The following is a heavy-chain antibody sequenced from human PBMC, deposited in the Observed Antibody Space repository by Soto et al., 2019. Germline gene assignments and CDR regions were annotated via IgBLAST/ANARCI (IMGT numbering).Heavy chain of an antibody. V-gene: IGHV4-59*08. CDR3: ARRYYGGNYWYFDL. CDR1: GGSISTYY. Sequence: QVQLQESGPGLVKPSETLSLTCTVSGGSISTYYWSWIRQPPGKGLEWIGYIHYSGSTNYNPSLKVRVALAADTSNNQFSLKLTSVTAADTAVYYCARRYYGGNYWYFDLWGRGTLVTVSS. D-gene: IGHD4-17*01. CDR2: IHYSGST. J-gene: IGHJ2*01.